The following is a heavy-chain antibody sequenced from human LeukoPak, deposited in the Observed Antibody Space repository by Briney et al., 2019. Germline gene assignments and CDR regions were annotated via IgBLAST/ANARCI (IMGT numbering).Heavy chain of an antibody. CDR1: GFTFTSSA. Sequence: SVKVSCKASGFTFTSSAVQWVRQARGQRLEWIGWIVVGSGNTNYAQKFQERVTITRDVSTSTAYMELSSLRSEDTAVYYCAARGSYDYFDYWGQGTLVTVSS. D-gene: IGHD3-16*01. V-gene: IGHV1-58*01. CDR3: AARGSYDYFDY. CDR2: IVVGSGNT. J-gene: IGHJ4*02.